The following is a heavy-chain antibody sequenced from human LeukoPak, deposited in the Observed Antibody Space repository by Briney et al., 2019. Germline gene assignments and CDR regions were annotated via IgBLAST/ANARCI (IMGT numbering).Heavy chain of an antibody. D-gene: IGHD2-21*02. CDR2: IKSKTDGGTT. Sequence: GGSLRLSCAASGFTFSSYAMSWVRQAPGKGLEWVGRIKSKTDGGTTDYAATVKGRFSISRDDSKNTLYLQMNSLKTEDTAVYYCATEGAYCGGDCYPDYWGQGTLVTVSS. CDR3: ATEGAYCGGDCYPDY. J-gene: IGHJ4*02. CDR1: GFTFSSYA. V-gene: IGHV3-15*01.